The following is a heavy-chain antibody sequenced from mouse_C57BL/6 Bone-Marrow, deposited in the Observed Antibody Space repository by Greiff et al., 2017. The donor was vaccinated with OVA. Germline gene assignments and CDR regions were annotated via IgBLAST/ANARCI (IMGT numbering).Heavy chain of an antibody. CDR2: ITHSGET. D-gene: IGHD3-1*01. CDR3: AGGEGLFDY. CDR1: GFPITSGYY. V-gene: IGHV12-3*01. J-gene: IGHJ2*01. Sequence: VQRVESGPGLVKPSPSLFLTCSITGFPITSGYYWIWIRQSPGKPLEWMGYITHSGETFYNPSLQSPISITRETSKNQFFLQLNSVTTEDTAIDYCAGGEGLFDYWGQGTTLTVSS.